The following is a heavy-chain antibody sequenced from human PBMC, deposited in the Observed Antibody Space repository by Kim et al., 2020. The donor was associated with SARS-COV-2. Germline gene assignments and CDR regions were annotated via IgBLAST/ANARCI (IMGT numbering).Heavy chain of an antibody. Sequence: GGSLRLSCTTSGFNLYDYAIHWVRHVPGKGLEWVSLISRDGGGTYYADSVKARFTISRDISKKSLYLQMDSLRAENNALYYCAQGRQWLIKNWVQGTQVTVSS. D-gene: IGHD6-19*01. CDR1: GFNLYDYA. CDR2: ISRDGGGT. J-gene: IGHJ4*02. V-gene: IGHV3-43*02. CDR3: AQGRQWLIKN.